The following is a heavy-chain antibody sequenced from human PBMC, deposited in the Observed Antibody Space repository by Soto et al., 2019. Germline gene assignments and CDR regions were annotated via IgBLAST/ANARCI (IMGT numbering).Heavy chain of an antibody. Sequence: EVQLVESGGGLVQPGQSLRLSCIGSGFTFGDYAMSWFRQAPGKGLEWVGFIRSKPYGGTTEYAASVKGRFTISRDDSKITAYLQMNSLKTEDSAMYYCTKRSYFDYWGQGTLVTVSS. J-gene: IGHJ4*02. V-gene: IGHV3-49*03. D-gene: IGHD1-1*01. CDR2: IRSKPYGGTT. CDR3: TKRSYFDY. CDR1: GFTFGDYA.